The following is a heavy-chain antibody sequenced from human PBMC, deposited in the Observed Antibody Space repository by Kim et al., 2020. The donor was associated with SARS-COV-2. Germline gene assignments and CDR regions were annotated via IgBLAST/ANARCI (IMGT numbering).Heavy chain of an antibody. D-gene: IGHD3-22*01. Sequence: SETLSLTCTVSGGSISSYYWSWIRQPPGKGLEWIGYIYYSGSTNYNPSLKSRVTISVDTSKNQFSLKLSSVTAADTAVYYCARGPDMLVVEVYFDYWGQGTLVTVSS. CDR3: ARGPDMLVVEVYFDY. V-gene: IGHV4-59*01. J-gene: IGHJ4*02. CDR2: IYYSGST. CDR1: GGSISSYY.